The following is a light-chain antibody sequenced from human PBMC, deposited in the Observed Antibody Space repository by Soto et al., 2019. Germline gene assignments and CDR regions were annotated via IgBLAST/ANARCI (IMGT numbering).Light chain of an antibody. CDR1: QTFKNY. J-gene: IGKJ2*03. CDR2: AAY. Sequence: DVQMTQSPSSLSAAVGDTVTITCRAGQTFKNYLNWYQHKPGKATKLLIYAAYSLQSGVPPRFSASASGTDFTLTITNLQPEDFATYYCQQSYLSLQSFGQGTKLQI. V-gene: IGKV1-39*01. CDR3: QQSYLSLQS.